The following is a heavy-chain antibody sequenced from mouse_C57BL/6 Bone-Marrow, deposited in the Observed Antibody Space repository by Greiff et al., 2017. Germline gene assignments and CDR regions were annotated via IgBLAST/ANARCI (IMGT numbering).Heavy chain of an antibody. CDR1: GYTFTSSG. V-gene: IGHV1-81*01. D-gene: IGHD1-1*01. CDR2: IYPRSGNT. Sequence: LQESGAELARPGASVKLSCKASGYTFTSSGISWVKQRTGQGLEWIGEIYPRSGNTYYNEKFKGKATLTADKSSSTAYMELRSLTSEDSAVYFCARWGYYGSSLGFAYWGQGTLVTVSA. J-gene: IGHJ3*01. CDR3: ARWGYYGSSLGFAY.